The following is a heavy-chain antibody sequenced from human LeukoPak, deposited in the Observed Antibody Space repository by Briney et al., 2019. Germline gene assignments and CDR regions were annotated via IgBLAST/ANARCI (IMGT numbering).Heavy chain of an antibody. J-gene: IGHJ6*03. CDR2: ISGYNGNT. Sequence: ASVKVSCKASGYTFTNYDINWVRQAPGQGLEWMGWISGYNGNTKYAQKLQGRVTMTTGTSTSTAYMELRSLRSDDTAVYYCAKDVYDSSGYPYYYYYMDVWGKGTTVTVSS. CDR3: AKDVYDSSGYPYYYYYMDV. D-gene: IGHD3-22*01. V-gene: IGHV1-18*01. CDR1: GYTFTNYD.